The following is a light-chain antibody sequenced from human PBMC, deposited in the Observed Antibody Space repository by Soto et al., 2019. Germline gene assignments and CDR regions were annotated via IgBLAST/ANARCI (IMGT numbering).Light chain of an antibody. Sequence: QSALTQPRSVSGSPGQSVTISCTGTSSDVGFYNYVSWYQHHPGKAPKVMIYDVSKRPSGVPDRFSGSKSGNTASLTISGLQSEDEADYYCCSYAGSYTFVFGTGTKLTVL. CDR2: DVS. V-gene: IGLV2-11*01. CDR1: SSDVGFYNY. J-gene: IGLJ1*01. CDR3: CSYAGSYTFV.